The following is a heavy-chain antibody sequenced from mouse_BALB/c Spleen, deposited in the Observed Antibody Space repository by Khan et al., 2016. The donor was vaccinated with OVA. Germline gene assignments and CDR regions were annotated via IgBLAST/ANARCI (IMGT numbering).Heavy chain of an antibody. V-gene: IGHV1-77*01. CDR2: IYPRSGNT. CDR1: GYTFTDYY. Sequence: QVQLQQSGAELARPGASVKLSCKASGYTFTDYYINWVKQRTGQGLEWIGEIYPRSGNTYYNEKFKGKATLTADKSSSIAYMPLSSLTSGDSAVYFCARRNYFGYTFAYWGQGTLVTVSA. J-gene: IGHJ3*01. CDR3: ARRNYFGYTFAY. D-gene: IGHD1-2*01.